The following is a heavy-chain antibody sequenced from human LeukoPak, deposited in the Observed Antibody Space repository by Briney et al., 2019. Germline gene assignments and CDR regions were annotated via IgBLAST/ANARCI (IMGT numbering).Heavy chain of an antibody. CDR2: IKQDGSEK. Sequence: GGSLRLSCTASGFTFSTYWMSWVRQAPGKGLEFVASIKQDGSEKEYVDSVKGRFTISRDNAKNSLYLQMISLRAEDTAVYYCASDDHMDVWGKGTTVTVSS. V-gene: IGHV3-7*01. J-gene: IGHJ6*03. CDR1: GFTFSTYW. CDR3: ASDDHMDV.